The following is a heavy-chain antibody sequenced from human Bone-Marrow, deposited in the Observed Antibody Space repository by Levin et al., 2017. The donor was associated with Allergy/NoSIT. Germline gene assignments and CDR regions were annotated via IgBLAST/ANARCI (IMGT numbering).Heavy chain of an antibody. V-gene: IGHV3-53*01. CDR1: GFTVSNNY. J-gene: IGHJ4*02. CDR2: LYSGDST. D-gene: IGHD6-6*01. CDR3: ARWYNRSSGFDC. Sequence: SGGSLRLSCAASGFTVSNNYMTWVRQAPGKGLEWVSLLYSGDSTYYADSVKGRFTISRDNSKNTLYLQMNSLRAEDTAVYYCARWYNRSSGFDCWGQGTLVTVSS.